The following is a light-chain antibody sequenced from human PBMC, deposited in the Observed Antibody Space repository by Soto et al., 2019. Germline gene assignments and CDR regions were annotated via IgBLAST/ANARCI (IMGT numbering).Light chain of an antibody. J-gene: IGLJ3*02. Sequence: QSVLTQPPSVSGAPGQRVTISCTGSDSNIGAGYAVHWYQQLPGAAPKLLIYANNDRPSGVPDRFSGSRSDTSASLAISGLQAEDEADYYCCSYAGSYTWVFGGGTKLTVL. V-gene: IGLV1-40*01. CDR3: CSYAGSYTWV. CDR1: DSNIGAGYA. CDR2: ANN.